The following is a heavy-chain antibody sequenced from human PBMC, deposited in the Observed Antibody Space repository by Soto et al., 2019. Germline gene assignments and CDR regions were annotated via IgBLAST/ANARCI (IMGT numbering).Heavy chain of an antibody. CDR3: ARGQGYSSSWDYDY. V-gene: IGHV1-69*02. CDR1: GGTFSSYT. Sequence: SVKVSCKASGGTFSSYTISWVRQAPGQGLEWMGRIIPILGIANYAQKFQGRVTITADKSTSTAYMELSSLRSEDTAVYYCARGQGYSSSWDYDYWGQGTLVTVSS. CDR2: IIPILGIA. D-gene: IGHD6-13*01. J-gene: IGHJ4*02.